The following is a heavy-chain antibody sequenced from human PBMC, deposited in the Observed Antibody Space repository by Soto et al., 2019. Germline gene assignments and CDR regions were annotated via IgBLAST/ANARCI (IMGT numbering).Heavy chain of an antibody. CDR2: IYGDGRTT. CDR3: VKNSGWFNS. CDR1: GFIFSTTD. V-gene: IGHV3-23*01. D-gene: IGHD3-10*01. J-gene: IGHJ5*01. Sequence: HPGGSLRLSCEASGFIFSTTDMSWVRQAPGKGLEWVSTIYGDGRTTYYADSVRGRFSISRDNSKNMLYLQMDSLRVDDTAIYYCVKNSGWFNSWGQGSLVTVSS.